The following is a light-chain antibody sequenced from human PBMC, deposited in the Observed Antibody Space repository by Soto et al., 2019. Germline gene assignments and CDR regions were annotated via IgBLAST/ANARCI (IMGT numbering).Light chain of an antibody. CDR2: EVT. J-gene: IGLJ1*01. CDR3: SSYAGSNDFV. CDR1: SSDVGGYNY. V-gene: IGLV2-8*01. Sequence: QSALTQPPSASGSPGQSVTISCTGTSSDVGGYNYVSWYQQHPGKAPQLIIYEVTERPSGVPDRFSGSKSGNTAYLTVSGLQAEDEADYYCSSYAGSNDFVFGTGTKVTVL.